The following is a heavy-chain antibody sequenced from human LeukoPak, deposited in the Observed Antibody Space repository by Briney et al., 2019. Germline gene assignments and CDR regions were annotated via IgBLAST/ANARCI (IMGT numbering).Heavy chain of an antibody. CDR1: GFTFSSYA. CDR2: ISYDGSNK. Sequence: PGRSLRLSCAASGFTFSSYAMHWVRQAPGKGLEWVAVISYDGSNKYYADSVKGRFTISKDNSKNTLYLQMNSLRAEDTAVYYCARAYRPGIAVAGLDYWGQGTLVTVSS. D-gene: IGHD6-19*01. J-gene: IGHJ4*02. CDR3: ARAYRPGIAVAGLDY. V-gene: IGHV3-30-3*01.